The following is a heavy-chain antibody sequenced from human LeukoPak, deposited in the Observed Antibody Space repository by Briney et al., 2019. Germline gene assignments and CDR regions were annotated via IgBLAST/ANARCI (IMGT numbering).Heavy chain of an antibody. CDR1: GFTFSSYS. CDR3: ARDGREYSSSVNWFDP. V-gene: IGHV3-21*01. J-gene: IGHJ5*02. CDR2: ISSSSSYI. D-gene: IGHD6-6*01. Sequence: KPGGSLRLSSAASGFTFSSYSMNWVRQAPGKGLEWVSSISSSSSYIYYADSVKGRFTISRDNAKNSLYLQMNSLRAEDTAVYYCARDGREYSSSVNWFDPWGQGTLVTVSS.